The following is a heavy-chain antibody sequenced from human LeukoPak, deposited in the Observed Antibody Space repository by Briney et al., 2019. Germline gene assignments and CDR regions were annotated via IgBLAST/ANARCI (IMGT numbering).Heavy chain of an antibody. D-gene: IGHD4-11*01. V-gene: IGHV3-53*01. J-gene: IGHJ2*01. Sequence: GGSLRLSCAASGFTVSSNYMSWVRQAPGKGLEWVSVIYSGGSTYHADPVKGRFTFSRDNSKNTLYLQMNSLRAEDTAVYYCTKGGPTVTKASNSGEGYFDLWGRGTLVTVSS. CDR3: TKGGPTVTKASNSGEGYFDL. CDR2: IYSGGST. CDR1: GFTVSSNY.